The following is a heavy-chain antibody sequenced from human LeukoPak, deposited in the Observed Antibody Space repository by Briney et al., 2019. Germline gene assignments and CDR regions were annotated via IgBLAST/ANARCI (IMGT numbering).Heavy chain of an antibody. Sequence: GGSLRLSCAASGFTFSSYGMHWVRQAPGKGLEWVAFIRYDGSNKYYADSVKGRFTISRDNSKNTLYLQMNSLRAEDTAVYYCAKSGITMVRGVKDYYYMDVWGKGTTVTVSS. J-gene: IGHJ6*03. D-gene: IGHD3-10*01. CDR3: AKSGITMVRGVKDYYYMDV. CDR2: IRYDGSNK. CDR1: GFTFSSYG. V-gene: IGHV3-30*02.